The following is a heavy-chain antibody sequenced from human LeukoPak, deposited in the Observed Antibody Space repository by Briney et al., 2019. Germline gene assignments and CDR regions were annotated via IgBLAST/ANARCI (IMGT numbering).Heavy chain of an antibody. V-gene: IGHV3-13*01. CDR2: IGTVGDT. J-gene: IGHJ6*04. CDR3: AELGITMIGGV. D-gene: IGHD3-10*02. Sequence: GGSLRLSCAASGFTFSSSDMHWVRQATGKGLEWVSAIGTVGDTYYAASVKGRFTISRDNSKNTLYLQMNSLRAEATAVYYCAELGITMIGGVWGKGTTVTISS. CDR1: GFTFSSSD.